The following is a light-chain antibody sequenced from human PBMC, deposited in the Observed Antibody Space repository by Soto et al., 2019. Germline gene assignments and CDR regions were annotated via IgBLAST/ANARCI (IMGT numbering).Light chain of an antibody. CDR1: QTISSW. J-gene: IGKJ1*01. V-gene: IGKV1-5*03. CDR3: QHYNSYPVT. Sequence: DIQITQSPSTLSASVGDRVTITCRASQTISSWLAWYQQKPGKAPKLLIYKASSLESGVPSRFSGSGSGTEFTLTISSMQPDDFANYYCQHYNSYPVTFGQGTKVDIK. CDR2: KAS.